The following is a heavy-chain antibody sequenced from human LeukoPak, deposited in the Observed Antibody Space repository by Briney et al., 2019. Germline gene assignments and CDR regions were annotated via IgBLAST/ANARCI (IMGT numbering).Heavy chain of an antibody. CDR2: ISYDGSNK. V-gene: IGHV3-30*03. CDR1: GFTFSSYG. J-gene: IGHJ4*02. D-gene: IGHD3-3*01. Sequence: GSLRLSCAASGFTFSSYGMHWVRQAPGKGLEWVAVISYDGSNKYYADSVKGRFTISRDNSKNTLCLQMNSLRAEDTAVYYCAASRGFWSGLDFDYWGQGTLVTVSS. CDR3: AASRGFWSGLDFDY.